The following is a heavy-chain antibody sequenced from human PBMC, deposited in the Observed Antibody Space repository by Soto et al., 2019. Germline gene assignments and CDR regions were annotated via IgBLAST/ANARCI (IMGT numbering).Heavy chain of an antibody. Sequence: SETLSLTCTVSGGSISSGDYYWSWIRQPPGKGLEWIGYIYYSGSTYYNPSLKSRVTISVDTSKNQFSLKLSSVTAADTAVYYCARGPPVYSSSWYGIGYWGQGTLVTVPS. CDR2: IYYSGST. CDR1: GGSISSGDYY. D-gene: IGHD6-13*01. CDR3: ARGPPVYSSSWYGIGY. V-gene: IGHV4-30-4*01. J-gene: IGHJ4*02.